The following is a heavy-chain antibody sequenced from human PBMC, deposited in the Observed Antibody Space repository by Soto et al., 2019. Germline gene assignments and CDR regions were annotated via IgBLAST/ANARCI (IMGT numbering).Heavy chain of an antibody. V-gene: IGHV3-30-3*01. D-gene: IGHD6-19*01. CDR2: ISYDRSNK. J-gene: IGHJ4*02. CDR3: VRDPHNSGWYEWVSMTLSIDFDY. CDR1: GFTFSSYV. Sequence: PGGSLRLSCEASGFTFSSYVMHWVRQAPGKGLEWVAVISYDRSNKYYADSVKGRFTISRDNSKNTLYLQMNFLRAQDTAAYYCVRDPHNSGWYEWVSMTLSIDFDYWGQGTLVTVSS.